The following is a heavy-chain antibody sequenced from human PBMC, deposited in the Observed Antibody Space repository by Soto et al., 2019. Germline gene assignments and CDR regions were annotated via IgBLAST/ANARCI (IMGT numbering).Heavy chain of an antibody. Sequence: GGSLRLSCAACGFTFSSYSIGWVRQAPWKGLEWVSAISGSGGSTYYADSVKGRFTISRDNSKNTLYLQINSLRAEDTAVYYCAKRGYSSGPTWGRRTLVAVSS. V-gene: IGHV3-23*01. D-gene: IGHD2-15*01. CDR1: GFTFSSYS. CDR3: AKRGYSSGPT. CDR2: ISGSGGST. J-gene: IGHJ5*02.